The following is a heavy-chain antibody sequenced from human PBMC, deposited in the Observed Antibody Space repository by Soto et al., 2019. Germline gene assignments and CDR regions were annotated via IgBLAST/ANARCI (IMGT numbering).Heavy chain of an antibody. CDR3: VRTGYSRSSRHYYYMDV. CDR2: FYDGGST. Sequence: PSETLSLTCTVSGGSISSGSCYWGWIRQPPGKGLEWIGSFYDGGSTYNNPSLKSRVTQSVDTSKNQFSLKLTSVTAADTAVYYCVRTGYSRSSRHYYYMDVWGKGTTVTVSS. J-gene: IGHJ6*03. V-gene: IGHV4-39*01. D-gene: IGHD6-6*01. CDR1: GGSISSGSCY.